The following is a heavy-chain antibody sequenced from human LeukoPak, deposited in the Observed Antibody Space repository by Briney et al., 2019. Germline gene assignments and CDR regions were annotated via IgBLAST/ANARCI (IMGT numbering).Heavy chain of an antibody. CDR3: ARDKIMRNYYYYGMDV. CDR1: GFTFSSYG. J-gene: IGHJ6*02. V-gene: IGHV3-33*01. CDR2: IWYDGCNK. Sequence: GGSLRLSCAASGFTFSSYGMHWVRQAPGKGLEWVAVIWYDGCNKYYADSVKGRFTISRDNSKNTLYLQMNSLRAEDTAVYYCARDKIMRNYYYYGMDVWGQGTTVTVSS. D-gene: IGHD2-8*01.